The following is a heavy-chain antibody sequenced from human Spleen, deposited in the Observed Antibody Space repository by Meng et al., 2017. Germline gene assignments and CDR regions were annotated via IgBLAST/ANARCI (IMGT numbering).Heavy chain of an antibody. J-gene: IGHJ6*02. V-gene: IGHV4-39*07. D-gene: IGHD3-22*01. Sequence: SETLSLTCTVSGDSITGSDYYWDWIRQPPGKGLEWIGNIYSGGGTAYNPSLKNRVTILVDTSKNQFSLKLSSVTAADTAVYYCARFYYYDSSGYHGNYYYYYGMDVWGQGTTVTVSS. CDR2: IYSGGGT. CDR1: GDSITGSDYY. CDR3: ARFYYYDSSGYHGNYYYYYGMDV.